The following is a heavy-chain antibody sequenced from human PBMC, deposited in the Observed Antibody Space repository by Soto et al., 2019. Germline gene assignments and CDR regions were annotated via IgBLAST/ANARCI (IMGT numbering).Heavy chain of an antibody. J-gene: IGHJ6*03. CDR3: ARAYCGGDCYSGADYYYYMDV. V-gene: IGHV1-69*02. D-gene: IGHD2-21*01. Sequence: QVQLVQSGAEVKKPGSSVKVSCKASGGTFSSYTISWVRQAPGQGLEWMARIIPILGIANYAQKFQGRVTITADKSTSTAYMELSSLRSEDTAVYYCARAYCGGDCYSGADYYYYMDVWGKGTTVTVFS. CDR1: GGTFSSYT. CDR2: IIPILGIA.